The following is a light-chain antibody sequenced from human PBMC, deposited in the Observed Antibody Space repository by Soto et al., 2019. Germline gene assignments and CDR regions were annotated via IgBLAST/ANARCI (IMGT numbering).Light chain of an antibody. CDR2: GAS. CDR1: QSVSIT. Sequence: EIVMTQSPATVSVSPVERASFSCRANQSVSITLAWYQQKPGQAPRLLIYGASTRATGIPARFSGSGSGTEFSLTISSLQSEDFAVYYCQQYDISPWKCGQGTKVDI. J-gene: IGKJ1*01. V-gene: IGKV3-15*01. CDR3: QQYDISPWK.